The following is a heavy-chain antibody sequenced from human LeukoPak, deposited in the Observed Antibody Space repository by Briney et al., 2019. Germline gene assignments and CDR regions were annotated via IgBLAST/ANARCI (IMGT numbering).Heavy chain of an antibody. D-gene: IGHD6-13*01. Sequence: ASVKVSCKASGYTFTGYYMHWVRQAPGQGLEWMGWINPNSGGTNYAQKFQGRVTMTRDTSISTAYMELSRLRSDDTAVYYCARDAAAGTSPYYYYYYMDVWGKGTTVTVSS. V-gene: IGHV1-2*02. CDR1: GYTFTGYY. J-gene: IGHJ6*03. CDR3: ARDAAAGTSPYYYYYYMDV. CDR2: INPNSGGT.